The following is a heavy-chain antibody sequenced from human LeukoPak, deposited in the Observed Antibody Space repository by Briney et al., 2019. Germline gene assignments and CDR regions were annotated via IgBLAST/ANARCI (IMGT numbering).Heavy chain of an antibody. CDR2: IKPNTGGT. CDR3: ATYDFWSGYLGGMDV. D-gene: IGHD3-3*01. Sequence: GASVKVSCKASGYTFTGYYIHWVRQAPGRGLEWMGWIKPNTGGTNYAQKFQGRFTLTRDTSISTAYMDLSRLRPDDTAAYYCATYDFWSGYLGGMDVWGQGTTVTVSS. J-gene: IGHJ6*02. V-gene: IGHV1-2*02. CDR1: GYTFTGYY.